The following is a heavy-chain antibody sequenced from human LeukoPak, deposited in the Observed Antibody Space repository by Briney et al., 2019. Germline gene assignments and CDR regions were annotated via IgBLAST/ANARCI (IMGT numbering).Heavy chain of an antibody. CDR1: GFAFSNFA. CDR3: ARLQGYYYYMDV. Sequence: GGSLRLSCAASGFAFSNFAMSWVRQAPGKGLEWVSAMSGSGYYTYYVESVKGRFTISRDNSKNTLYLHMNSLRADDTAVYYCARLQGYYYYMDVWGKGTTVTVSS. D-gene: IGHD4-11*01. J-gene: IGHJ6*03. CDR2: MSGSGYYT. V-gene: IGHV3-23*01.